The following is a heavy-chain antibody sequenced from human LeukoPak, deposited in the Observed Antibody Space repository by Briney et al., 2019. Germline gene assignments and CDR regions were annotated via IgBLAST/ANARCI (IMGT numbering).Heavy chain of an antibody. J-gene: IGHJ4*02. D-gene: IGHD5-24*01. CDR1: GFPFSSYW. CDR3: TRVGYIDEGIDY. CDR2: IKQDGSKK. V-gene: IGHV3-7*04. Sequence: GGSLRLSCVASGFPFSSYWMTWVRQAPGKGLEWVANIKQDGSKKSYVDFVKGRFTISRDNAKNSLYLQMNSLRAEDTAIYYCTRVGYIDEGIDYWGQGTLVTVSS.